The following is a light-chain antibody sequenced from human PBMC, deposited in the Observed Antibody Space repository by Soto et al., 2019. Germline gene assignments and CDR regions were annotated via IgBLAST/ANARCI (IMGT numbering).Light chain of an antibody. J-gene: IGKJ4*01. CDR1: QDIKNY. Sequence: DIQMTQSPSSLSASVGDRVTITCQASQDIKNYLNWYQQKPGKAPKLLIYEASNLETGVPSRFSGSGSGRNFTFSISSLQPEDLATYYCQQCDDFITFGGGTRIEIK. CDR3: QQCDDFIT. CDR2: EAS. V-gene: IGKV1-33*01.